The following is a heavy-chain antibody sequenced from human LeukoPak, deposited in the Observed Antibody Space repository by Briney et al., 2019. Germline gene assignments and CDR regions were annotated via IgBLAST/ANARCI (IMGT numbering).Heavy chain of an antibody. D-gene: IGHD6-19*01. CDR2: ISYDGSNK. CDR3: AKYGQGGWYPLFDY. J-gene: IGHJ4*02. CDR1: GFTFSSYG. V-gene: IGHV3-30*18. Sequence: GGSLRLSCSASGFTFSSYGMHWVRQAPGKGLEWVAIISYDGSNKYYADSVEGRFTISRDNSKNTLYLQMNSLRAEDTAVYYCAKYGQGGWYPLFDYWGQGTLVTVSS.